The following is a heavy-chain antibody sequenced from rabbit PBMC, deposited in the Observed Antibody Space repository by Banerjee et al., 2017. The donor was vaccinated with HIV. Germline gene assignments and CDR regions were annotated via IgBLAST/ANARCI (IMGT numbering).Heavy chain of an antibody. CDR1: GFSFSSGYD. J-gene: IGHJ4*01. V-gene: IGHV1S40*01. CDR3: VNEIGYGL. CDR2: IDPLFGSI. D-gene: IGHD2-1*01. Sequence: QSLEESGGDLVKPGASLTLTCKASGFSFSSGYDMSWVRQAPGKGLEWIGYIDPLFGSIYYASWVNGRFTISSDNAQNTLYLQLRSLTVADTATCFCVNEIGYGLWGQGTL.